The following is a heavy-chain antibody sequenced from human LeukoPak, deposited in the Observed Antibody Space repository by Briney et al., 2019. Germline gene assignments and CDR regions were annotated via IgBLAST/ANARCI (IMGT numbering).Heavy chain of an antibody. CDR3: ATQLGYKGNY. D-gene: IGHD1-14*01. CDR1: GFTFSSYS. J-gene: IGHJ4*02. CDR2: ISSSSSYI. V-gene: IGHV3-21*01. Sequence: GGSLRLSCAASGFTFSSYSMTWVRQAPGKGLEWVSSISSSSSYIYYADSVKGRFTISRDNAKNSLYLRMNSLRAEDTAVYYCATQLGYKGNYWGQGTLVTVSS.